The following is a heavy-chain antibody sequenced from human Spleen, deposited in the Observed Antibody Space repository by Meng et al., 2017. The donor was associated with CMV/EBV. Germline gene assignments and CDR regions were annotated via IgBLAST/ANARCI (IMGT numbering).Heavy chain of an antibody. CDR2: IIPIFGTA. Sequence: SCKASGGTCSRYAISWVRQAPGQGLEWMGGIIPIFGTANYAQKFQGRVTITTDESTSTAYMELSSLRSEDTAVYYCARDYGDYCFDYWGQGTLVTVSS. V-gene: IGHV1-69*05. CDR3: ARDYGDYCFDY. D-gene: IGHD4-17*01. J-gene: IGHJ4*02. CDR1: GGTCSRYA.